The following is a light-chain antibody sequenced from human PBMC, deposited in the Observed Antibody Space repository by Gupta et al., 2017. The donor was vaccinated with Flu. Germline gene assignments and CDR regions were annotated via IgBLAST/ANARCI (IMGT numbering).Light chain of an antibody. CDR1: SSDIGAYKY. CDR3: SSHTVSDTFV. J-gene: IGLJ1*01. V-gene: IGLV2-8*01. Sequence: SALTQPPSASGSPGQSITISCTGTSSDIGAYKYVSWHQQHAGKAPKLIIYEVTKRPSGVPDRFSGSKSGNTASLTVSGLQAEEEGDYYCSSHTVSDTFVFGTGTAVTVL. CDR2: EVT.